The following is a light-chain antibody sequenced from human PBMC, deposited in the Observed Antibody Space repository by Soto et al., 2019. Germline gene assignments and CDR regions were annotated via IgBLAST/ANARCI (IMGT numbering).Light chain of an antibody. CDR2: GAS. V-gene: IGKV3-20*01. J-gene: IGKJ1*01. CDR1: QSLADNY. CDR3: QQYGSSPRT. Sequence: EVVLTQSPGTLSLSPGDRAALSCRASQSLADNYLAWYQQKPGQAPRLLMYGASTRLTGIPDRFSGSGSGTDFTLIISRLEPVDFAVYYCQQYGSSPRTFGQGTKVEIK.